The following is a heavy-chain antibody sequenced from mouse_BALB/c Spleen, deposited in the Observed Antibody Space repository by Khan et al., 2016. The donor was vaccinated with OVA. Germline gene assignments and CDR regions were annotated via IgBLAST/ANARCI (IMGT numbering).Heavy chain of an antibody. CDR2: ISYSGST. J-gene: IGHJ4*01. D-gene: IGHD2-3*01. CDR1: GYSITSDYA. V-gene: IGHV3-2*02. CDR3: ARDGSRYNYAMDY. Sequence: EVQLQESGPGLVKPSQSLSLTCTVTGYSITSDYAWNWIRQFPGNKLEWMGYISYSGSTNYNPSLKSRISITRDTYKNQFFLQLKSVNTEDTATYYCARDGSRYNYAMDYWGQGTSVTVSS.